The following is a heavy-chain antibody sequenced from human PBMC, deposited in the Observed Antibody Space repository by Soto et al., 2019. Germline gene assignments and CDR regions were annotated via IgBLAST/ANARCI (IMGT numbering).Heavy chain of an antibody. Sequence: QVQLQESGPGLVKPSQTLSLTCTVSGGSISSGGYYWSWIRQHPGKGLEWIGYIYYSGSTYYNPSLKSRVTISVDTSKNQFSLKLSSVTAADTAVYYCARKSGDWSGYTSPWFDPWGQGTLVTVSS. D-gene: IGHD3-3*01. CDR2: IYYSGST. CDR3: ARKSGDWSGYTSPWFDP. J-gene: IGHJ5*02. V-gene: IGHV4-31*03. CDR1: GGSISSGGYY.